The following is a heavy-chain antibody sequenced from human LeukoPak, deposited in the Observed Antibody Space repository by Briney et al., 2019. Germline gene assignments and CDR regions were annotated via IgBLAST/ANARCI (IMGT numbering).Heavy chain of an antibody. V-gene: IGHV3-33*01. CDR1: GFTFSSYG. Sequence: PGGSLRLSYAASGFTFSSYGMHWVRQAPGKGLEWVAVIWYDGSNKYYADSVKGRFTISRDNSKNTFYLQMNSLRAEDTAVYYCARDELGYCSSTSCYPFDYWGQGTLVTVSS. CDR3: ARDELGYCSSTSCYPFDY. J-gene: IGHJ4*02. CDR2: IWYDGSNK. D-gene: IGHD2-2*01.